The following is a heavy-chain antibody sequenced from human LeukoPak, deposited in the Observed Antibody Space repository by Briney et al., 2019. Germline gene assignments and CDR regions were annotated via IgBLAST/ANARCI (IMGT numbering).Heavy chain of an antibody. CDR1: GYNFTSYW. D-gene: IGHD6-19*01. CDR3: ARPEAVAGSYFDY. CDR2: IYPGDSDT. J-gene: IGHJ4*02. V-gene: IGHV5-51*01. Sequence: GASLQISCKGSGYNFTSYWIGGGRQLPGKGLEWMGIIYPGDSDTRYSPSFQGQVTISADKSISTAYLQWSSLKASDTAMYYCARPEAVAGSYFDYWGQGTLVTVSS.